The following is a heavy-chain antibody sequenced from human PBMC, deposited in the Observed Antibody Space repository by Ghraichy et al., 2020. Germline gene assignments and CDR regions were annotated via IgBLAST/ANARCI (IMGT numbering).Heavy chain of an antibody. J-gene: IGHJ5*02. D-gene: IGHD3-10*01. CDR2: IYYSGST. CDR3: ASVTYYYGSGKNWFDP. CDR1: GGSISSGDYY. V-gene: IGHV4-30-4*01. Sequence: SETLSLTCTVSGGSISSGDYYWSWIRQPPGKGLEWIGYIYYSGSTYYNPSLKSRVTISVDTSKNQFSLKLSSVTAADTAVYYCASVTYYYGSGKNWFDPWGQGTLVTVSS.